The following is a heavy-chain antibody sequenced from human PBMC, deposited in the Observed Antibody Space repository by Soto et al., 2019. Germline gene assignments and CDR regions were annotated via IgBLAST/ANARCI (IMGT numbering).Heavy chain of an antibody. D-gene: IGHD3-16*02. CDR2: ISAYNGNT. CDR1: GGTFSSYA. V-gene: IGHV1-18*01. J-gene: IGHJ5*02. Sequence: QVQLVQSGAEVKKPGSSVKVSCKASGGTFSSYAISWVRQAPGQGLEWMGWISAYNGNTNYAQKLQGRVTMTTDTSTSTAYMELRSLRSDDTAVYYCARDSLPIDPYNWFDPWGQGTLVTVSS. CDR3: ARDSLPIDPYNWFDP.